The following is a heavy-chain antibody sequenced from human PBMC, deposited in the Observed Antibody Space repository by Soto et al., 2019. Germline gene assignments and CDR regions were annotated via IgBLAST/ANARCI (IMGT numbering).Heavy chain of an antibody. J-gene: IGHJ6*02. Sequence: PSQTLSLTCAISGDSVSSNSAAWNWIRQSPSRGLERLGRTYYRSKWYNDYAVSVKSRITINPDTSKNQFSLQLNSVTPEDTAVYYCAREGGIAAAGTFYYYGMDVWGQGTTVTVSS. D-gene: IGHD6-13*01. V-gene: IGHV6-1*01. CDR1: GDSVSSNSAA. CDR3: AREGGIAAAGTFYYYGMDV. CDR2: TYYRSKWYN.